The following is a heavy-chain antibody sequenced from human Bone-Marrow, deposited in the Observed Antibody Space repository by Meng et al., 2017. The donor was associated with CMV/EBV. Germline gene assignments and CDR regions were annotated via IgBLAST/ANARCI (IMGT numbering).Heavy chain of an antibody. CDR3: ARDKVCSSTSCYNWETGQDFDY. CDR1: GYTFTGYY. Sequence: ASVKVSCKASGYTFTGYYMYWVRQAPGQGLEWMGWINPNSGGTNYAQKFQGRVTMTRDTSISTVYMELSSLRSEDTAVYYCARDKVCSSTSCYNWETGQDFDYWGQGTLVTVSS. J-gene: IGHJ4*02. V-gene: IGHV1-2*02. D-gene: IGHD2-2*02. CDR2: INPNSGGT.